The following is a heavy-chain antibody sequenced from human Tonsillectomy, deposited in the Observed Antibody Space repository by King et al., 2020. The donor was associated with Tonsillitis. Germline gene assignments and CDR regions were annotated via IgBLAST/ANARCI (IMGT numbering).Heavy chain of an antibody. CDR1: GFSVSSNY. J-gene: IGHJ5*02. Sequence: VQLVESGGGLIQPGGSLRLSCAASGFSVSSNYMSWVRQAPGRGLEWVSVIFSGDITHYADSVKGRFTISRDNSKNTLYLQMNSLRAEDTAVYYCARDLTRGESWGQGTLVTVSA. CDR3: ARDLTRGES. V-gene: IGHV3-53*01. D-gene: IGHD3-16*01. CDR2: IFSGDIT.